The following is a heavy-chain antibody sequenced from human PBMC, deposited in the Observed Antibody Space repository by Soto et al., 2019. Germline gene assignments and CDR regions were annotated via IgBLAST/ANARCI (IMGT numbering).Heavy chain of an antibody. Sequence: PSETLSLTCAVYGGSFSGYYWTWIRQPPGTGLEWIGEINHSGSNYYNPSLKSRVTISVDTSNNQFSLKLTSVTAADTAVYYCARRGYSYGYFDPWGQGTLVTAPQ. CDR3: ARRGYSYGYFDP. D-gene: IGHD5-18*01. V-gene: IGHV4-34*01. J-gene: IGHJ5*02. CDR2: INHSGSN. CDR1: GGSFSGYY.